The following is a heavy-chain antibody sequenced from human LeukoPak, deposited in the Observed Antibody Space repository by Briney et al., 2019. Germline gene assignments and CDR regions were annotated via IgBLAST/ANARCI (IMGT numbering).Heavy chain of an antibody. Sequence: PSETLPLTCTVSGGSISSHYWSWIRQPPGKGLEWIGCIYYSVTTDYNPSLQSRVSLSVDTSKNQFSLKLSSVSAADTAVYYCARGLISGAWSYFDYWGRGTRVTVSS. V-gene: IGHV4-59*11. D-gene: IGHD6-19*01. J-gene: IGHJ4*02. CDR2: IYYSVTT. CDR1: GGSISSHY. CDR3: ARGLISGAWSYFDY.